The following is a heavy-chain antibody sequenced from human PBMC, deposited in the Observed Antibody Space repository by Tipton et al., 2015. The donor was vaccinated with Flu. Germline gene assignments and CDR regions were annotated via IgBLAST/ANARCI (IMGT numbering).Heavy chain of an antibody. CDR3: ARAPTPYEIWTPSRYGMDV. CDR1: GFTFSSYA. J-gene: IGHJ6*02. CDR2: IGTAGDT. V-gene: IGHV3-13*01. D-gene: IGHD3-9*01. Sequence: LSLTCAASGFTFSSYAMHWVRQATGKGLEWVSAIGTAGDTYYPGSVKGRFTISRENAKNALYLQMNSLSAGDTAVYYCARAPTPYEIWTPSRYGMDVGGQGTTVSVSS.